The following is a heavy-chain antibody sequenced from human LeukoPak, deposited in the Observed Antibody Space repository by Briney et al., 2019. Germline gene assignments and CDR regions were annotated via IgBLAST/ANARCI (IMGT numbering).Heavy chain of an antibody. D-gene: IGHD6-19*01. CDR2: IKQDGSEK. V-gene: IGHV3-7*01. CDR1: GFTFSSYW. CDR3: ARMYSSGWYPGYYFDY. Sequence: GGSLRLSCAASGFTFSSYWMSWVRQAPGKGLEWVANIKQDGSEKYYVDSVKGRFTISRDNAKNSLYLHMNSLRAEDTAVYYCARMYSSGWYPGYYFDYWGQGTLVTVSS. J-gene: IGHJ4*02.